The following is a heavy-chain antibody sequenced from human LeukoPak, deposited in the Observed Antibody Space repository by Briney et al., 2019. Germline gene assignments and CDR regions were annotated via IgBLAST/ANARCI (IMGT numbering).Heavy chain of an antibody. CDR2: IKEDGGEK. D-gene: IGHD6-19*01. CDR1: GFSFSNYW. CDR3: AKGDSFGSGWYVWFDP. J-gene: IGHJ5*02. Sequence: GGSLRLSCVASGFSFSNYWMTWVRQAPGKGLEWVANIKEDGGEKYYVDSVKGRFTISRDNTKNSLYLQMNSLRAEDTAVYYCAKGDSFGSGWYVWFDPWGQGTLVTVSS. V-gene: IGHV3-7*03.